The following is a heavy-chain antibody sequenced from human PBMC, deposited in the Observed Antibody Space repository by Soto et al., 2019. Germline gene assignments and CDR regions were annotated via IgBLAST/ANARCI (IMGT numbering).Heavy chain of an antibody. CDR1: GGSVTSGSYY. CDR2: IYYRGST. CDR3: ARDRRTGTTHPYYGMDV. Sequence: PXETLSLTCTVSGGSVTSGSYYWGWIRQPPEKGLEWIGYIYYRGSTSYNPSLKSRVTISLDTSKSQFSLELTSVTAADTAVYFCARDRRTGTTHPYYGMDVWGQGTTVTVSS. D-gene: IGHD1-7*01. V-gene: IGHV4-61*01. J-gene: IGHJ6*02.